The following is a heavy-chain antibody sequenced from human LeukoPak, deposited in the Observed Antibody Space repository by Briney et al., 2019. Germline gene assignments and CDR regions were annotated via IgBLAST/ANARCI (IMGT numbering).Heavy chain of an antibody. CDR3: ARAIRNSSSSFDY. CDR2: ISSSISYI. V-gene: IGHV3-21*01. D-gene: IGHD6-6*01. J-gene: IGHJ4*02. Sequence: KSGGSLRLSCAASGFTFSSYSMNWVREAPGKGVEWVSSISSSISYIYYAESVKGRSTISRDNAKNSLYLQMNRLRAEDTAVYYCARAIRNSSSSFDYWGQGTLVPVSS. CDR1: GFTFSSYS.